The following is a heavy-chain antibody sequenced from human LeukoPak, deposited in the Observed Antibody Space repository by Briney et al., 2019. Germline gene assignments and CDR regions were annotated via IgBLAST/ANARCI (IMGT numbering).Heavy chain of an antibody. CDR3: ATLNVCSSTSCYGGDYYYYGMDV. Sequence: GGSLRLSCAASGFTFSSYAMSWVRQAPGKGLEWVSAISGSGGSTYYADSVKGRFTISRDNSKNTLYLQMNSLRAEDTAVYYCATLNVCSSTSCYGGDYYYYGMDVWAKGTTVTVSS. J-gene: IGHJ6*04. V-gene: IGHV3-23*01. D-gene: IGHD2-2*01. CDR2: ISGSGGST. CDR1: GFTFSSYA.